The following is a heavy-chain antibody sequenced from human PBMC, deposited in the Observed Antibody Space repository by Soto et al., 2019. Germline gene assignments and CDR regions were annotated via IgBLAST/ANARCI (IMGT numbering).Heavy chain of an antibody. D-gene: IGHD3-3*01. CDR3: ARAEVTSRSGYGGYFYYGMDV. CDR2: ISSSSSYI. CDR1: GFTFSSYS. Sequence: EVQLVESGGGLVKPGGSLRLSCAASGFTFSSYSMNWVRQAPGKGLEWVSSISSSSSYIYYADSVKGRFTISRDNAKNSLYLQMNSLRAEDTAVYYCARAEVTSRSGYGGYFYYGMDVWGQGTTVTVSS. V-gene: IGHV3-21*01. J-gene: IGHJ6*02.